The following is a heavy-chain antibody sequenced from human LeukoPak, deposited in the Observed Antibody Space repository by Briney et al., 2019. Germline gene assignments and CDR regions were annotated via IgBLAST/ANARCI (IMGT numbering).Heavy chain of an antibody. J-gene: IGHJ4*02. CDR1: GFTFSNAW. CDR3: AGRVTGYSSGYVY. Sequence: GGSLRLSCAASGFTFSNAWMNWVRQAPEKGLDWVSVISGSAHKIRYADSVKGRFTISRDNSENIVYLQMNNLRAEDTAVYYCAGRVTGYSSGYVYWGQGTLVTVSS. V-gene: IGHV3-23*01. D-gene: IGHD5-18*01. CDR2: ISGSAHKI.